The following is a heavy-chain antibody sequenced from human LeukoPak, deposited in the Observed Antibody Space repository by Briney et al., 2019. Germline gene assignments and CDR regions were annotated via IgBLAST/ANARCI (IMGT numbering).Heavy chain of an antibody. V-gene: IGHV3-23*01. Sequence: GGSLRLSCAASGFTFSSYAMSWVRQAPGKGLEWVSAISGSGGSTYYADSVKGRFTISRDNSKNTLYLQMNSLRAEDTAVYYCAKGWHCSGGSCYSVLTAMGPFDYWGQGTLVIVSS. CDR1: GFTFSSYA. CDR2: ISGSGGST. D-gene: IGHD2-15*01. CDR3: AKGWHCSGGSCYSVLTAMGPFDY. J-gene: IGHJ4*02.